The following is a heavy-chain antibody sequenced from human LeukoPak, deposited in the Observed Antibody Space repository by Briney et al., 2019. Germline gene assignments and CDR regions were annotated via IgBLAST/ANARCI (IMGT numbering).Heavy chain of an antibody. CDR1: GYTFTNFA. CDR3: ARDGSGSYMPFDY. Sequence: ASVKVSCKASGYTFTNFAISWVRQAPGQGLEWMGWVSAKSGNTNYPQKFQGRVTLTTDTSTNTAYMELRSLRSDDTAAYFCARDGSGSYMPFDYWGQGTLVTVSS. V-gene: IGHV1-18*01. CDR2: VSAKSGNT. J-gene: IGHJ4*02. D-gene: IGHD3-10*01.